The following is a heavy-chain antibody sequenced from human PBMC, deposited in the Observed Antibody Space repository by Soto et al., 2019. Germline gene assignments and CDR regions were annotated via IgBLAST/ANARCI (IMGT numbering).Heavy chain of an antibody. Sequence: QVQLQESGPGLVKPSETLSLTCTVSGGSISGGVHSWSWIRQLPANALEWLGHIFDSGSTYYNPALKSRLTVSVDTSKNQSSLRLSSVTAADTAVYYCAGEVMPLTKDGSVDHWGRVNLVTVS. J-gene: IGHJ2*01. V-gene: IGHV4-30-4*01. CDR2: IFDSGST. CDR1: GGSISGGVHS. CDR3: AGEVMPLTKDGSVDH. D-gene: IGHD2-2*01.